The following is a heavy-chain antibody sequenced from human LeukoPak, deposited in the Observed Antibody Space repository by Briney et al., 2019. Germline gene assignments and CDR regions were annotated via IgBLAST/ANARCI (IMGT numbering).Heavy chain of an antibody. Sequence: PSETLSLTCTVSSASISTYYWSWIRQPPGKGLEWIGYIYYSGSTNYNPSLKSRVTISVDTSKNQFSLKLSSVTAADTAVYHCARDRAGYGDGYMDVLGKGTTLTVSS. CDR3: ARDRAGYGDGYMDV. D-gene: IGHD4-17*01. CDR2: IYYSGST. J-gene: IGHJ6*03. V-gene: IGHV4-59*01. CDR1: SASISTYY.